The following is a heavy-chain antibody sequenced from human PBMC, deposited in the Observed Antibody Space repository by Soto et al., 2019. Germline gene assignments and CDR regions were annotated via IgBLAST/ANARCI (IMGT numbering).Heavy chain of an antibody. V-gene: IGHV3-11*01. J-gene: IGHJ3*02. D-gene: IGHD3-10*01. CDR3: AQIFVPGAHGAFDI. Sequence: GGSLRLSCAASGFTFSDYYMSWIRQAPGKGLEWVSYISSSGSTIYYADSVKGRFTISRYNAKNSLYLQMNSLRAEDTALYYCAQIFVPGAHGAFDIWGQGTMVTVSS. CDR1: GFTFSDYY. CDR2: ISSSGSTI.